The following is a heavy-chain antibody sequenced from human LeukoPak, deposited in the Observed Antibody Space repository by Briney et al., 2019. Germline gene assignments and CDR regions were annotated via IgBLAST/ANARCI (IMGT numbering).Heavy chain of an antibody. J-gene: IGHJ4*02. CDR3: ARQGYDGSGYALYYFDY. D-gene: IGHD3-22*01. CDR2: INPSGGNT. V-gene: IGHV1-46*01. CDR1: GYTFTSYY. Sequence: ASVKVSCKASGYTFTSYYIHWVRQAPGQGLEWMGMINPSGGNTSNAQKFQGRVTMTRDTSTSIVYMELSSLRSEDTAVYYCARQGYDGSGYALYYFDYWGQGTLVTVSS.